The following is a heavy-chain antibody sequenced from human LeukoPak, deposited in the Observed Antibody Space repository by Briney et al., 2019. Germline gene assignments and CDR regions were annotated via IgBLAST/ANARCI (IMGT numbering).Heavy chain of an antibody. J-gene: IGHJ6*03. CDR2: ISSSSSTI. V-gene: IGHV3-48*01. CDR3: AREGWYSGYDHLYYYYMDV. D-gene: IGHD5-12*01. CDR1: GFTFSSYT. Sequence: GRSLRLSCAASGFTFSSYTMNWVRQAPGKGLEWVSYISSSSSTIYYADSVKGRFTISRDNAKNSLYLQMTSLRAEDTAVYYCAREGWYSGYDHLYYYYMDVWGKGTTVTVSS.